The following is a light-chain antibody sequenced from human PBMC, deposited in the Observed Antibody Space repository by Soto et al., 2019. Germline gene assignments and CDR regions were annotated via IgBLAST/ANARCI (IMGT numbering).Light chain of an antibody. Sequence: DIQMTQSPSSLSASVGDRVTITCRASQIVRSNLNWYQQKPGKVPELLIYAASTWQPGVPSRFRGSGSGTDFTLTVSSLQPEDFATYHCQQTFSRPYTFGQGTKLEIE. J-gene: IGKJ2*01. CDR3: QQTFSRPYT. CDR1: QIVRSN. V-gene: IGKV1-39*01. CDR2: AAS.